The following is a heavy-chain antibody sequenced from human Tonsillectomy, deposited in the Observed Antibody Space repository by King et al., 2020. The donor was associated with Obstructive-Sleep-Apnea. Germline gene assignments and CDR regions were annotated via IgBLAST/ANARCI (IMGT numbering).Heavy chain of an antibody. CDR3: ARRELWSTNCHPYY. CDR2: ISRTGSTV. D-gene: IGHD1-26*01. J-gene: IGHJ4*02. CDR1: GFTFSDYY. Sequence: VQLVESGGGLVKPGGSLRLSCAASGFTFSDYYMGWIRRAPGKGLEWISYISRTGSTVYYTDPVKGRLTLSRANANNSLSLQMNSLTVEDTSVYYCARRELWSTNCHPYYWGQGTLVTVSS. V-gene: IGHV3-11*01.